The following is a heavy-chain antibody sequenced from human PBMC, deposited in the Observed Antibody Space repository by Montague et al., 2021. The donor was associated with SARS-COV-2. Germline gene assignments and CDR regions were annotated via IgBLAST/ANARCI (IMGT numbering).Heavy chain of an antibody. J-gene: IGHJ6*02. Sequence: SETLSLTCTVSGGSISPYYWSWIRQSPGKGLECIGYTSYSGSTDYSPSLKSRVTISIGTSKNQFSLKLSSVTAADTAVYYCARWGEYYDSPYYYYAMDVWGQGTTVTVSS. CDR3: ARWGEYYDSPYYYYAMDV. CDR1: GGSISPYY. V-gene: IGHV4-59*12. CDR2: TSYSGST. D-gene: IGHD3-3*01.